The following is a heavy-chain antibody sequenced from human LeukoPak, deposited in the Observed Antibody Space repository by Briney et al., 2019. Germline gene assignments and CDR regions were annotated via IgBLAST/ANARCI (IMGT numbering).Heavy chain of an antibody. CDR1: GGSISSYY. CDR2: IFTRGTT. Sequence: SETLSLTCTVSGGSISSYYWNWIRQPAGKGLEWLGNIFTRGTTNYNASLESRLTISLDTARNQFSLSLRSVTAADTAIYFCARSSLAVHFNYWGQGTLVTASS. J-gene: IGHJ4*02. V-gene: IGHV4-4*07. D-gene: IGHD6-19*01. CDR3: ARSSLAVHFNY.